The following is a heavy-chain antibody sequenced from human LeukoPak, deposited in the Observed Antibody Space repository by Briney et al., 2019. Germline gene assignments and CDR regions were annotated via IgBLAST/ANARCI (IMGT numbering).Heavy chain of an antibody. Sequence: PSETLSLTCTVSGGSISSGYWNWIRQPPGKGLEWIGYIYYSGSTKYNPSLMSRVTISVDTSKNQFSLKLSSVTAADTAVYYCARGGRGLDYSGQGTLVTVSS. CDR1: GGSISSGY. CDR2: IYYSGST. V-gene: IGHV4-59*12. CDR3: ARGGRGLDY. D-gene: IGHD3-10*01. J-gene: IGHJ4*02.